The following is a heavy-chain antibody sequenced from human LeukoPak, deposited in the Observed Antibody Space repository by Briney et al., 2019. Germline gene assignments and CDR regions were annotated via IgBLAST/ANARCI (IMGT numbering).Heavy chain of an antibody. Sequence: GGCLRLSCAASGFTFSSYGMHWVRQAPGKGLEWVAFIRYDGSNKYYADSVKGRFTISRDNSKNTLYLQMNSLRAEDTAVYYCARATAGLVIISAPDYWGQGTLVTVSS. CDR1: GFTFSSYG. V-gene: IGHV3-30*02. CDR2: IRYDGSNK. D-gene: IGHD3-9*01. J-gene: IGHJ4*02. CDR3: ARATAGLVIISAPDY.